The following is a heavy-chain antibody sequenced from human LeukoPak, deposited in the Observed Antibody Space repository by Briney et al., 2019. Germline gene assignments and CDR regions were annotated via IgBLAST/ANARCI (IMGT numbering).Heavy chain of an antibody. J-gene: IGHJ4*02. CDR2: IYYSGTT. CDR3: AVLPGKSXXXSY. Sequence: SETLSLTCIVSGASMSSYYWSWIRQPPGKGLEWIAYIYYSGTTNYNPSLMSRVTISVDTSKNQFSLKLNSVTAADTAVYYCAVLPGKSXXXSYWGQGTLXTVSS. V-gene: IGHV4-59*01. CDR1: GASMSSYY.